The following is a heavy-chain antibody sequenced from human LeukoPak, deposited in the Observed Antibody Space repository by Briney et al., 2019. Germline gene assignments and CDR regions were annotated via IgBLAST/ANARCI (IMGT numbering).Heavy chain of an antibody. D-gene: IGHD1-26*01. CDR3: ARGYPSDY. V-gene: IGHV1-18*04. CDR1: GYTFTSYI. CDR2: ISTYNDNT. J-gene: IGHJ4*02. Sequence: ASVKVSCKASGYTFTSYIINWVRQAPGQGLEWMGWISTYNDNTNYAQKFQVRVTMTTDTSTSTAYMELRSLTSDDTGVYYCARGYPSDYWGQGTLVTVSS.